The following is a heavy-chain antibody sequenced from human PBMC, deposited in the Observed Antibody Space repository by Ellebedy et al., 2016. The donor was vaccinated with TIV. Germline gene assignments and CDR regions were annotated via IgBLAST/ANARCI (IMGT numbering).Heavy chain of an antibody. CDR1: GFTFSSYN. Sequence: GESLKFSCAASGFTFSSYNIIWVRQAPGKGLEWISYISSDTLTTEYADSVKGRFTISRDNAKNSVYLQMKSLRAEDTAVYFCARDMGRWLQFLGFWGQGTLVTVSS. D-gene: IGHD5-24*01. CDR2: ISSDTLTT. CDR3: ARDMGRWLQFLGF. J-gene: IGHJ4*02. V-gene: IGHV3-48*04.